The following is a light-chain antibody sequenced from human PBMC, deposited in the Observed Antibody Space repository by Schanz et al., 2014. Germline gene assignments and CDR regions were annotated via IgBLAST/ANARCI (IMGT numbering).Light chain of an antibody. CDR3: QLYGRSRGYT. J-gene: IGKJ2*01. V-gene: IGKV3-11*01. Sequence: EIVLTQSPATLSLSPGERATLSCRASQSVRSFLAWYQQKPGQAPRLLIYDASNRATGIPARFSGSGSGTDFSLTISGRVPADFSVYYCQLYGRSRGYTFGQGTRLEIK. CDR2: DAS. CDR1: QSVRSF.